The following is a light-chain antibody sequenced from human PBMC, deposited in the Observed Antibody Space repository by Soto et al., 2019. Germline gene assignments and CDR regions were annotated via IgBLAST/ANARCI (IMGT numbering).Light chain of an antibody. CDR3: QQYNNWPPWT. Sequence: EIVITQSPATLSVSPGERATLSCRASQSVSSNLAWYQQKPGRAPRLLIYGASTRATGIPARFSGSGSGTEFTLTISSLQSEDFAVYYCQQYNNWPPWTFGQGTKVDIK. J-gene: IGKJ1*01. CDR2: GAS. V-gene: IGKV3-15*01. CDR1: QSVSSN.